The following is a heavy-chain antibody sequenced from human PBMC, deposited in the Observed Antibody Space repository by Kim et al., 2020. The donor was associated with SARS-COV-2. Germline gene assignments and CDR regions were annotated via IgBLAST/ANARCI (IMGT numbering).Heavy chain of an antibody. D-gene: IGHD1-26*01. Sequence: SETLSLTCSVSGGSLSSTSYYWGWLRQTPGAGLEWLVTIYFNGITYYNPSLNSRVTMSIDTSKNDFPLKLSPVTAAAAAVYYCAREGMGATAFDYWGQGTPVTVSS. V-gene: IGHV4-39*06. CDR3: AREGMGATAFDY. CDR1: GGSLSSTSYY. J-gene: IGHJ4*02. CDR2: IYFNGIT.